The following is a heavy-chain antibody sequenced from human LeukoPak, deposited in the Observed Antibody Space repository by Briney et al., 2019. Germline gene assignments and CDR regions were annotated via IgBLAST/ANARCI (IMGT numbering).Heavy chain of an antibody. CDR3: ARVGYSGWNLEY. D-gene: IGHD5-12*01. V-gene: IGHV3-7*01. CDR1: GFTFRSYW. J-gene: IGHJ4*02. CDR2: INQDGSVK. Sequence: PGGSLRLSCAASGFTFRSYWMSWVRQAPGKGLEWVANINQDGSVKYYVDSVKGRFTISRDNAKNSLYVQMNSLRGEDTAVYYCARVGYSGWNLEYWGQGTLVTVSS.